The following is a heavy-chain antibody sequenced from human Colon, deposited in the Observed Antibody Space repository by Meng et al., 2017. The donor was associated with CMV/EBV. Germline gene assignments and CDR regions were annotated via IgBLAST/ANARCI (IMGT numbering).Heavy chain of an antibody. CDR3: ARGGGLYCTVGSCYYPLDY. D-gene: IGHD2-15*01. CDR2: ISDSGDNT. CDR1: GFTFSDYT. Sequence: GGSLRLSCEASGFTFSDYTMHWVRQAPGKGLEWVSGISDSGDNTYYADSVKGRFTISRDKSKNTLYLQMNSLRPDDTAVYFCARGGGLYCTVGSCYYPLDYWGQGTLVTVSS. V-gene: IGHV3-23*01. J-gene: IGHJ4*02.